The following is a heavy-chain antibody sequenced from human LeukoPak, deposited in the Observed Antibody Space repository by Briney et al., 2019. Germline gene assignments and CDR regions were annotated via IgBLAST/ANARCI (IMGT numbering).Heavy chain of an antibody. J-gene: IGHJ5*02. D-gene: IGHD6-13*01. CDR3: ARDLGSSWYRWFDP. CDR2: INPNSGGT. V-gene: IGHV1-2*02. CDR1: GYTFTGYY. Sequence: ASVQVSCKASGYTFTGYYMHWVRQAPGQGLEWMGWINPNSGGTNYAQKFQGRVTMTRDTSISTAYMELSRLRSDDTAVYYCARDLGSSWYRWFDPWGQGTLVTVSS.